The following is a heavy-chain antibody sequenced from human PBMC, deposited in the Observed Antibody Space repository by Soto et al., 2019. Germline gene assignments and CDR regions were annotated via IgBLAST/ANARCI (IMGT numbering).Heavy chain of an antibody. V-gene: IGHV4-59*08. CDR2: IYYSGST. CDR1: GGSISSYY. D-gene: IGHD4-17*01. CDR3: ARHFDDYCDYHHDAFDI. J-gene: IGHJ3*02. Sequence: QVQLQESGPGLVKPSETLSLTCTVSGGSISSYYWRWIRQPPGKGLECIGYIYYSGSTNYNPSLKSRVIIAVATSKKQFSRKLSSVTASDTAVYYCARHFDDYCDYHHDAFDICGQGTMVTVSS.